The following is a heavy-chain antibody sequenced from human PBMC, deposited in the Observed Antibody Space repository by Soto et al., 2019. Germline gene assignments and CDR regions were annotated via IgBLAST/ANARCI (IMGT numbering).Heavy chain of an antibody. D-gene: IGHD6-13*01. V-gene: IGHV3-33*01. Sequence: GGSLRLSCAASGFTFSSYGMHWVRQAPGKGLEWVAVIWYDGSNKYYADSVKGRFTISRDNSKNTLYLQMNSLRAEDTAVYYCARALGASSWPPSPLQHWGQGTLVTVSS. CDR3: ARALGASSWPPSPLQH. CDR1: GFTFSSYG. CDR2: IWYDGSNK. J-gene: IGHJ1*01.